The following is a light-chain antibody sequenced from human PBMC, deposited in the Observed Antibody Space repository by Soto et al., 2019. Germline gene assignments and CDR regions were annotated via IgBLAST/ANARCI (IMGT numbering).Light chain of an antibody. V-gene: IGKV1-8*01. Sequence: AIRMTLSPSSFSASTGDRVTITCRASQGISSYLAWYQQKPGKAPKLLIYAASTLQSGVPSRFSGSGSGTDFTLTISCLQSEDFATYYCQQYYSYPLTFGGGTKVAIK. CDR1: QGISSY. CDR3: QQYYSYPLT. CDR2: AAS. J-gene: IGKJ4*01.